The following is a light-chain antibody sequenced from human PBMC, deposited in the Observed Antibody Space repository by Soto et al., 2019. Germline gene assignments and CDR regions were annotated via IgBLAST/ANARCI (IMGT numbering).Light chain of an antibody. CDR1: QSVSSSY. Sequence: EIVLMQSPCTLSLSPGERATLSCRASQSVSSSYLAWYQQKPGQAPRLLIYGASSRATGIPDRFSGSGSGTDFTLTISRLEPEDFAVYYCQQYGSSPLITFGQGTRLEIK. CDR2: GAS. V-gene: IGKV3-20*01. CDR3: QQYGSSPLIT. J-gene: IGKJ5*01.